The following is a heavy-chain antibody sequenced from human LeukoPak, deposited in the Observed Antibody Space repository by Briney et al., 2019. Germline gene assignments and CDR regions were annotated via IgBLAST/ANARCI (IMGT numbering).Heavy chain of an antibody. V-gene: IGHV3-33*06. D-gene: IGHD5-18*01. Sequence: PGRSLRLSCAVSGFTFSSYGMHWVRQAPGKGLEWVAVIWYDESNKYYADSVKGRFTISRDNSKNTLYLQMNSLRAEDTAVYYCAKGHGYSYGHFDFWGQGTLVTVSS. CDR2: IWYDESNK. J-gene: IGHJ4*02. CDR1: GFTFSSYG. CDR3: AKGHGYSYGHFDF.